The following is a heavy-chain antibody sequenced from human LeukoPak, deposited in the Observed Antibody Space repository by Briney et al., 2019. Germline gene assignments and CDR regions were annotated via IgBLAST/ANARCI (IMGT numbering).Heavy chain of an antibody. CDR3: AKDNKRYSYDY. V-gene: IGHV3-30*18. CDR1: GFTFRSYG. J-gene: IGHJ4*02. CDR2: ISDDGNKK. Sequence: PGGSLRLSCAASGFTFRSYGMHWVRQAPGKGLEWVAVISDDGNKKYYADSVKGRFTISRDSSKNTLYLQKNSLRVEDTAVYYCAKDNKRYSYDYWGQGTLVTVSS. D-gene: IGHD5-18*01.